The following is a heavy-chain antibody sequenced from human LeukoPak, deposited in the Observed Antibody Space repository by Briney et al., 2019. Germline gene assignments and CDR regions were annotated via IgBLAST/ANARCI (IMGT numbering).Heavy chain of an antibody. CDR3: ARHGGDFWSGSPPAYFDP. V-gene: IGHV4-59*08. D-gene: IGHD3-3*01. J-gene: IGHJ5*02. CDR2: IHSGVIT. Sequence: KPSETLSLTCTLSGGPISSYFWSWIRQSPGKGLEWTAYIHSGVITNYNPSLKSRATISADTSNNLFFLRLTSVTAADTAVYYCARHGGDFWSGSPPAYFDPWGQGTLVTVSS. CDR1: GGPISSYF.